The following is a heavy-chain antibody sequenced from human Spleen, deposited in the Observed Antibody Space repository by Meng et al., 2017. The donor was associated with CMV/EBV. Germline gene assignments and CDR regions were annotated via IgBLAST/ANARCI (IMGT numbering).Heavy chain of an antibody. D-gene: IGHD6-13*01. CDR3: ASPIAAAGAFDY. J-gene: IGHJ4*02. Sequence: GESLKISCAASGFTFSSYSMNWVRQAPGKGLEWVSSISSSSSYIYYADSLKGQFIISRDDAKNSLYLQMNSLRAEDTAVYYCASPIAAAGAFDYWGQGTLVTVSS. CDR2: ISSSSSYI. V-gene: IGHV3-21*01. CDR1: GFTFSSYS.